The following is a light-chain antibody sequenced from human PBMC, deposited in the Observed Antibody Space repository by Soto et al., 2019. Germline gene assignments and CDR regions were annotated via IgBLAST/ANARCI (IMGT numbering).Light chain of an antibody. CDR1: QSISSH. J-gene: IGKJ4*01. CDR2: AAS. V-gene: IGKV1-39*01. Sequence: DIQMTQSPSSLSASVGDRVTITCRASQSISSHLNWYQQRPGKAPKLLIYAASSLKSGVPSRFSGSGSGTDFTLTISSLHPEEFATYYCQQSYSSLALTFGGGTKVEIK. CDR3: QQSYSSLALT.